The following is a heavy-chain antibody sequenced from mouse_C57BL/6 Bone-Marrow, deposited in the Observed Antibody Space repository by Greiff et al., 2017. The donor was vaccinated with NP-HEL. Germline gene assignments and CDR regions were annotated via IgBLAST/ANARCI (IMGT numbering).Heavy chain of an antibody. J-gene: IGHJ2*01. CDR1: GYTFTDYY. CDR3: ARTHYYGSSYVRY. D-gene: IGHD1-1*01. Sequence: VQLKQSGPVLVKPGASVKMSCKASGYTFTDYYMNWVKQSHGKSLEWIGVINPYNGGTSYNQKFKGKATLTVDKSSSTAYMELNSLTSEDSAVYYCARTHYYGSSYVRYWGQGTTLTVSS. CDR2: INPYNGGT. V-gene: IGHV1-19*01.